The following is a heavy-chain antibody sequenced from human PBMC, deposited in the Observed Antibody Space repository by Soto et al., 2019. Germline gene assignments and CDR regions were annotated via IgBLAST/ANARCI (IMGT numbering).Heavy chain of an antibody. Sequence: GGSLRLSCTVSGFTFGDYAMSWVRQAPGKGLEWVGFIRSKAYGGPTEYAAAVKGRFTISRDDSKSTAYLQMNSLRTEDTGAYYCTSGRAYYDYWGPGTLVTVSS. J-gene: IGHJ4*02. CDR3: TSGRAYYDY. CDR1: GFTFGDYA. D-gene: IGHD1-26*01. CDR2: IRSKAYGGPT. V-gene: IGHV3-49*04.